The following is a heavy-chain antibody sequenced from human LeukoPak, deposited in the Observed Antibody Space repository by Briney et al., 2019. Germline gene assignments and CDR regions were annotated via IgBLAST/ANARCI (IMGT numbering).Heavy chain of an antibody. V-gene: IGHV1-69*05. J-gene: IGHJ4*02. CDR2: IIPIFGTA. CDR3: ARLNTAMANFDY. Sequence: SVKVSCKASGGTFSSYAISWVRQAPGQGLEWMGGIIPIFGTANYAQKFQGRVTITTDESTSTAYMELSSLRSEDTAVYYCARLNTAMANFDYWGQGTLVTVSS. CDR1: GGTFSSYA. D-gene: IGHD5-18*01.